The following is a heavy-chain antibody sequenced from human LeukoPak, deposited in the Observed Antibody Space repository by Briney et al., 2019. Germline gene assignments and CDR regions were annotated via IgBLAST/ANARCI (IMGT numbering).Heavy chain of an antibody. CDR3: ARDQGSLTRSWYTGY. V-gene: IGHV1-69*05. Sequence: VASVKVSCKASGGTFSSYAISWVRQAPGQGLEWMGGIIPIFGTANYAQKFQGRVTITTDESTSTAYMELSSLRSEDTAVYFCARDQGSLTRSWYTGYWGQGTQVTVSS. D-gene: IGHD6-13*01. CDR1: GGTFSSYA. J-gene: IGHJ4*02. CDR2: IIPIFGTA.